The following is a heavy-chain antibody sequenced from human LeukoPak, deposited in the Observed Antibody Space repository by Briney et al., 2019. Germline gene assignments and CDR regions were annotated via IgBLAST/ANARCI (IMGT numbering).Heavy chain of an antibody. Sequence: SETLSLTCTVSGGSISSSSYSWGWIRQPPGKGLEWIGSIYYSGSTYYNPSLKSRVTISVDTSKNQFSLRLSSVTAADTAVYYCARGLPLIYDSRQRRYYFDYWGQGTLVTVSS. J-gene: IGHJ4*02. V-gene: IGHV4-39*01. CDR3: ARGLPLIYDSRQRRYYFDY. CDR2: IYYSGST. D-gene: IGHD3-22*01. CDR1: GGSISSSSYS.